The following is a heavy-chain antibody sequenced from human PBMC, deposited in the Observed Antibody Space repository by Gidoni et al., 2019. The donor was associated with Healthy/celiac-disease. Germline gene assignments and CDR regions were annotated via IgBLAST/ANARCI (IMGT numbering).Heavy chain of an antibody. Sequence: QVQLQESGPGLVKPSQTLSLTCTVSVGSISSGGYYWSWIRQHPGKGLEWIGYIYYSGSTYYNPSLKSRVTISVDTSKNQFSLKLSSVTAADTAVYYCASGGRIAAAGAEYFQHWGQGTLVTVSS. V-gene: IGHV4-31*03. D-gene: IGHD6-13*01. CDR2: IYYSGST. CDR1: VGSISSGGYY. CDR3: ASGGRIAAAGAEYFQH. J-gene: IGHJ1*01.